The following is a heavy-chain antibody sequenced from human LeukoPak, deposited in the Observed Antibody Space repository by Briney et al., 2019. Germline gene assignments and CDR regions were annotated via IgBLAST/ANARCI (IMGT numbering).Heavy chain of an antibody. CDR3: ARSIAPRWFDP. D-gene: IGHD6-6*01. CDR2: ISGSGDST. J-gene: IGHJ5*01. V-gene: IGHV3-23*01. Sequence: PGGSLRLSCAASGFTFSNYAMSWVRQAPGKGLEWVSAISGSGDSTYYADSVKGRFTISRDNAKNSLYLQMNSLRAEDTAVYYCARSIAPRWFDPWGQGTLVTVSS. CDR1: GFTFSNYA.